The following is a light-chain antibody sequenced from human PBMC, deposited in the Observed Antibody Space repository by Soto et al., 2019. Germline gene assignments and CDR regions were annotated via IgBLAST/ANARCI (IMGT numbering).Light chain of an antibody. CDR1: STNIGRNS. CDR3: AAWDDSLSGWV. J-gene: IGLJ3*02. V-gene: IGLV1-44*01. Sequence: QSVLTQPPSASGTPGQRVSISCSGSSTNIGRNSISWYQNLPGTAPKLLIYTNNQRPSGVPARFSGSKSGTSASLAISGLLSEDEADYYCAAWDDSLSGWVFGGGTKLTVL. CDR2: TNN.